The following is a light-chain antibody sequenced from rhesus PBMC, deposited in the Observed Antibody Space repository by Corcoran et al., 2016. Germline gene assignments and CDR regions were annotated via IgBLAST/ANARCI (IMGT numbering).Light chain of an antibody. CDR1: QGISSW. J-gene: IGKJ3*01. V-gene: IGKV1-22*01. CDR2: KAS. CDR3: LQCSSSPFT. Sequence: DIQMTQSPSSLSASVGDKVTITCRASQGISSWLAWYQQKPGKAPKLLIYKASSLQSGVPSRFSGSGSGTDFTLPISSLQPDDFATYYCLQCSSSPFTFGPGTKLDIQ.